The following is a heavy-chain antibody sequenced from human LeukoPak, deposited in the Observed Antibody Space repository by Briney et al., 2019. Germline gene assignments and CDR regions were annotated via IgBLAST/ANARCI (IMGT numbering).Heavy chain of an antibody. CDR2: ISAYNGNT. J-gene: IGHJ4*02. V-gene: IGHV1-18*01. CDR3: ARKSPYGDYNY. D-gene: IGHD4-17*01. Sequence: ASVTVSCKASGYTFTSYGISWVRQAPGQGLEWMGWISAYNGNTNYAQKLQGRVTMTTGTSTSTAYMELSRLRSDDTAVYYCARKSPYGDYNYWGQGTLVTVSS. CDR1: GYTFTSYG.